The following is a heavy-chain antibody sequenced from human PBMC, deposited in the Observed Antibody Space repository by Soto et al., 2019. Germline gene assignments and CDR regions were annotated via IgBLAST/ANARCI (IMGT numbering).Heavy chain of an antibody. Sequence: PSETLSLTCTVSGGSISSGGYYWSWIRQHPGKGLEWIGYIYYSGSTYYNPSLKSRVTISVDTSKNQFSLKLSSVTAADTAVYYCAREGIAAAGKTSGYYFDYWGQGTLVTVSS. D-gene: IGHD6-13*01. V-gene: IGHV4-31*03. CDR3: AREGIAAAGKTSGYYFDY. J-gene: IGHJ4*02. CDR1: GGSISSGGYY. CDR2: IYYSGST.